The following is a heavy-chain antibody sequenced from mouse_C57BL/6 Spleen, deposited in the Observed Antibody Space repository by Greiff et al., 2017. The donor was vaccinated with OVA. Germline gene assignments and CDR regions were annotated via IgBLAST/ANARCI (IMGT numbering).Heavy chain of an antibody. CDR1: GYTFTSYD. J-gene: IGHJ3*01. CDR2: IYPRDGST. CDR3: ARRYYYGSSCGFAY. D-gene: IGHD1-1*01. Sequence: QVQLQQSGPELVKPGASVKLSCKASGYTFTSYDIHWVKQRPGQGLEWIGWIYPRDGSTKYNEKFKGKATLTVDTSSSTAYMELHSLTSEDSAVYFCARRYYYGSSCGFAYWGQGTLVTVSA. V-gene: IGHV1-85*01.